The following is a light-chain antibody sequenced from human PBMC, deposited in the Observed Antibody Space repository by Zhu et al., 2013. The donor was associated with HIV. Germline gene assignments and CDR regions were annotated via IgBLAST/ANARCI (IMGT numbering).Light chain of an antibody. Sequence: EIVLTQSPGTVSLFPGDTATLSCGASQTVDNNYLGWFQVKPGQGPRLLIHGASKRAAGTPHRFSGSGSGTDFTLTISGLEPEDFAVYFCQQYNNWPPITFGQGTRLEIK. J-gene: IGKJ5*01. CDR1: QTVDNNY. CDR2: GAS. V-gene: IGKV3-20*01. CDR3: QQYNNWPPIT.